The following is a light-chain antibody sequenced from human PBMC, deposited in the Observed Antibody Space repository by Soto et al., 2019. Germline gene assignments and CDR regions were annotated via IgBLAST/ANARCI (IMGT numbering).Light chain of an antibody. CDR3: QQYGGSPRT. CDR1: QSVSSSY. J-gene: IGKJ1*01. V-gene: IGKV3-20*01. Sequence: EIVLTQSPGTLSLSPGERATLSCRASQSVSSSYLAWYQQKPGQAPRLLTYGASSRATGIPDRFSGSGSGTDFTLTISRLEPEDFAVYYCQQYGGSPRTFGQGTKVEV. CDR2: GAS.